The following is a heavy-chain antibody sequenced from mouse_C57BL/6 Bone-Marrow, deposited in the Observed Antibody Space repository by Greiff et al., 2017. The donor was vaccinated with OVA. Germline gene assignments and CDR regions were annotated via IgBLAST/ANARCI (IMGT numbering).Heavy chain of an antibody. J-gene: IGHJ2*01. Sequence: EVQLQQSGTVLARPGASVKMSCKTSGYTFTSYWMHWVKQRPGQGLEVILSLSPGPSDTSYNQNFKGKAKLTAVTSASTAYMELSSLTNEDSAVYYCTRESYDYDVAFDYWGQGTTLTVSS. CDR3: TRESYDYDVAFDY. V-gene: IGHV1-5*01. D-gene: IGHD2-4*01. CDR2: LSPGPSDT. CDR1: GYTFTSYW.